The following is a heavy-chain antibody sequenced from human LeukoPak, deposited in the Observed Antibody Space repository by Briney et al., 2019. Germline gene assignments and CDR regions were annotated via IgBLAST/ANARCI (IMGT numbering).Heavy chain of an antibody. CDR3: ARDKRAAAGTKSFNWFDP. CDR2: ISSSSSTI. CDR1: GFTFSSYG. V-gene: IGHV3-48*01. D-gene: IGHD6-13*01. J-gene: IGHJ5*02. Sequence: PGGSLRLSCAASGFTFSSYGMNWVRQAPGKGLEWVSYISSSSSTIYYADSVKGRFTISRDNAKNSLYLQMNSLRAEDTAVYYCARDKRAAAGTKSFNWFDPWGQGTLVTVSS.